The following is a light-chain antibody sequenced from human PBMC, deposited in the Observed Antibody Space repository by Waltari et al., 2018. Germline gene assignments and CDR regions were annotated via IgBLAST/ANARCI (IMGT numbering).Light chain of an antibody. CDR1: SSDVGGYNF. CDR3: SSYTSSTSVV. J-gene: IGLJ2*01. V-gene: IGLV2-14*03. Sequence: QSALTQPASVSGSPGQSITISCTGTSSDVGGYNFVSWYQHHPGKAPKLLIYDVNNPPSGVSARFSGSKSGNTASLTISGLQAEDEADYYCSSYTSSTSVVFGGGTQLTVL. CDR2: DVN.